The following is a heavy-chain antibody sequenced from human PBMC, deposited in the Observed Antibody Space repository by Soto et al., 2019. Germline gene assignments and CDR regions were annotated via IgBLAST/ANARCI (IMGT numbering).Heavy chain of an antibody. CDR1: GFTVSGYA. V-gene: IGHV3-64*01. Sequence: EVQLAESGGGLAQPGGSLRLSCAASGFTVSGYAMDWVRQAPGKGLEYVSGISSNGVGTYYANSVQGRFTISRDNSKNTVYLPMGSLRPEDMAVSYCARLARPDFYYMDVWGKGTTVTVSS. CDR3: ARLARPDFYYMDV. J-gene: IGHJ6*03. CDR2: ISSNGVGT. D-gene: IGHD6-6*01.